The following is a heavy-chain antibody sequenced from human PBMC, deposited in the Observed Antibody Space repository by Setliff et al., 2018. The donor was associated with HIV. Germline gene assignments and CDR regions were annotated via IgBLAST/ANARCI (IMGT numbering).Heavy chain of an antibody. J-gene: IGHJ6*02. CDR3: ARPGSSSYYYAMDV. CDR1: GGSISGHY. D-gene: IGHD3-10*01. CDR2: IYTTERI. V-gene: IGHV4-59*11. Sequence: LSLTCTVSGGSISGHYWSWIRQTPGKGLEWIATIYTTERISYNPSLRSRVTISVETSQNLFSLRLRSVTAADTGVYYCARPGSSSYYYAMDVWGLGTTVTVSS.